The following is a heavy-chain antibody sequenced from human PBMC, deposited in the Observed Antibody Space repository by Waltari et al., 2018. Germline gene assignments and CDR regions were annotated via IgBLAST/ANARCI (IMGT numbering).Heavy chain of an antibody. CDR3: ARDYYDSSGYYYSEWWFDP. Sequence: QVQLVQSGAEVKKPGSSVKVSCKASGGTFSSYAISWVRTAPGQGLEWMGRIIPIFGTANYAQKFQGRVTITADKSTSTAYMELSSLRSEDTAVYYCARDYYDSSGYYYSEWWFDPWGQGTLVTVSS. J-gene: IGHJ5*02. V-gene: IGHV1-69*08. CDR1: GGTFSSYA. D-gene: IGHD3-22*01. CDR2: IIPIFGTA.